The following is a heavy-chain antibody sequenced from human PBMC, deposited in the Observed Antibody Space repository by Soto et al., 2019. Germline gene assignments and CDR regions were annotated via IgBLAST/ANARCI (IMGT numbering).Heavy chain of an antibody. D-gene: IGHD6-13*01. CDR1: GFRFSSYA. Sequence: GSLRLSWAACGFRFSSYAMTWVRQAPGKGLEWVSAISGSGNTSYYADSVKGRFTISRDSSKKMLYLQMNSLRPEDTAVYYCAKDRGRTWYEDYWGQGTLVTVPQ. CDR2: ISGSGNTS. CDR3: AKDRGRTWYEDY. J-gene: IGHJ4*02. V-gene: IGHV3-23*01.